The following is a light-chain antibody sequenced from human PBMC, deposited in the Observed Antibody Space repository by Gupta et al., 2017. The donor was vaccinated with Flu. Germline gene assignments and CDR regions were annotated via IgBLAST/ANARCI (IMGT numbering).Light chain of an antibody. Sequence: QSALSQPASVSGSPGQSITISCIGSSSDVGGYDLVSWYQQHPGKAPKLMIYDVIKRPSGVSDRFSGSKSGNTAYLTLSGLQAEDEAEYYCCSYAGTTIHIVFGGGTKLTVL. CDR3: CSYAGTTIHIV. V-gene: IGLV2-23*02. J-gene: IGLJ3*02. CDR1: SSDVGGYDL. CDR2: DVI.